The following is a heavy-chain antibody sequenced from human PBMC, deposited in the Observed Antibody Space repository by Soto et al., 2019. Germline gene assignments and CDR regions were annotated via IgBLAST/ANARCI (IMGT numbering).Heavy chain of an antibody. Sequence: EVQLVESGGGLVKPGGSLRLSCAASGFTFSSYSMNWVRQAPGKGLEWVSSISSSSSYIYYADSVKGRFPISRDNAKNSLYLQMNSLRAEDTAVYYCARRGVTTGPFDIWGQGTMVTVSS. J-gene: IGHJ3*02. CDR1: GFTFSSYS. V-gene: IGHV3-21*01. D-gene: IGHD4-17*01. CDR2: ISSSSSYI. CDR3: ARRGVTTGPFDI.